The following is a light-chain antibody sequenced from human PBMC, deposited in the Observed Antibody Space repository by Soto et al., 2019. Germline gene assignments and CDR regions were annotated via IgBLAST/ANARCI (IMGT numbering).Light chain of an antibody. V-gene: IGLV1-44*01. J-gene: IGLJ2*01. Sequence: QSVLTQPPSASGTPGQRVTISCSGSSSNIGSNTVNWYQQLPGTAPKLLIYTNNQRPSGVPARFSGSRSDTSASLAIGGLQSEDEADYYCAAWDDSLNGPVFGGGTKLTVL. CDR1: SSNIGSNT. CDR2: TNN. CDR3: AAWDDSLNGPV.